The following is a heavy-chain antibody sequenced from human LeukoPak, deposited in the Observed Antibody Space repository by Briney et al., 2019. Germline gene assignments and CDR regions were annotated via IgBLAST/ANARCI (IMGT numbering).Heavy chain of an antibody. CDR1: GGSISSHY. CDR3: ARGGMTTVTTFDY. D-gene: IGHD4-17*01. Sequence: SETLSLTCTVSGGSISSHYWSWIRQPPGKGLEWIGYIYYSGSTYYNPSLKSRVTISVDTSKNQFSLKLSSVTAADTAVYYCARGGMTTVTTFDYWGQGTLVTVSS. CDR2: IYYSGST. V-gene: IGHV4-59*08. J-gene: IGHJ4*02.